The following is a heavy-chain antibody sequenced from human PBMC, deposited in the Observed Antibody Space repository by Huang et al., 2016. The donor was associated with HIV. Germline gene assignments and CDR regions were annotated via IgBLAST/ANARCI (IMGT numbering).Heavy chain of an antibody. D-gene: IGHD4-4*01. V-gene: IGHV4-59*11. CDR1: GDSLRSRY. Sequence: QVHLQESGPGLVEPSETLSLTCTVSGDSLRSRYWSWIRQPPGKGLEWIGHIQNSGGTHYIPPLQGRLTVSMDTSINHFSLKLTSLTAADTAVYFCARESADYSNYFTFDIWGQGIMVTVSS. CDR3: ARESADYSNYFTFDI. J-gene: IGHJ3*02. CDR2: IQNSGGT.